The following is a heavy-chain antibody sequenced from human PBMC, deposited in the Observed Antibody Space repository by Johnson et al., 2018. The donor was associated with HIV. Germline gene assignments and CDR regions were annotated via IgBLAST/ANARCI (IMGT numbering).Heavy chain of an antibody. D-gene: IGHD7-27*01. V-gene: IGHV3-30*04. J-gene: IGHJ3*02. CDR1: GFTFSSYA. Sequence: QEKLVESGGGVVQPGRSLRLSCAASGFTFSSYAMHWVRQAPGKGLEWVAVISYDGKSTYYADSVKGRFTISRDNSKNTLYLQMNSLRAEDTAVYYCAPLGDAFDIWGQGTMVTVSS. CDR2: ISYDGKST. CDR3: APLGDAFDI.